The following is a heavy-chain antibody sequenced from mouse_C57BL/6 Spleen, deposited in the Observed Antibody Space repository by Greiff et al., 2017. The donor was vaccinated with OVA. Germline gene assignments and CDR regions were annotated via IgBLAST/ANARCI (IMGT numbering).Heavy chain of an antibody. CDR1: GFTFSDYY. CDR2: INYDGSST. V-gene: IGHV5-16*01. Sequence: EVMLVESEGGLVQPGSSMKLSCTASGFTFSDYYMAWVRQVPEKGLEWVANINYDGSSTYYMDSLKSSVIFSTDNAKNTLYLQMSSLKSEDTATYYGARNATTVHPHWYFDVWGTGTTVTVSS. D-gene: IGHD2-5*01. CDR3: ARNATTVHPHWYFDV. J-gene: IGHJ1*03.